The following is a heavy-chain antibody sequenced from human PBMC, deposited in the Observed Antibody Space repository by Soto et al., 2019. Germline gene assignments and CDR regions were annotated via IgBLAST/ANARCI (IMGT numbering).Heavy chain of an antibody. J-gene: IGHJ4*02. CDR2: ISSSSSYI. V-gene: IGHV3-21*01. D-gene: IGHD3-10*01. Sequence: GGSLRLSCAASGFTFSSYSMNWVRQAPGKGLEWVSSISSSSSYIYYADSVKGRFTISRDNAKNSLYLQMNSLRAEDTAVYYCARGSQRIITMDSFDYWGQGTLVTVSS. CDR1: GFTFSSYS. CDR3: ARGSQRIITMDSFDY.